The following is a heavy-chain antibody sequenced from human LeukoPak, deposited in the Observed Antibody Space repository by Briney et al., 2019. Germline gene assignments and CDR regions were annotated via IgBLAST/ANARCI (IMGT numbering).Heavy chain of an antibody. Sequence: SETLSLTCTVSGCSISSGSYYWSWIRQPAGKGLEWIGRIYTSGSTNYNPSLKSRVTISVDTSKNQFSLKLSSVTAADTAVYYCARKPATIFGAGYWYFDLWGRGTLVTVSS. CDR2: IYTSGST. CDR3: ARKPATIFGAGYWYFDL. J-gene: IGHJ2*01. D-gene: IGHD3-3*01. V-gene: IGHV4-61*02. CDR1: GCSISSGSYY.